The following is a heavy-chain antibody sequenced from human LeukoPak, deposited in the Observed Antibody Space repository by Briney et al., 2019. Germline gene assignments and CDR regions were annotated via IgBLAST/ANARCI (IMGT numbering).Heavy chain of an antibody. D-gene: IGHD3-10*01. CDR2: INHSGST. CDR1: GGSFSGYY. V-gene: IGHV4-34*01. J-gene: IGHJ4*02. Sequence: SETLSLTCAVYGGSFSGYYWSWIRQPPGKGLEWIGEINHSGSTNYNPSLKSRVTISVDTSKNQFSLRLSSVTAADTAVYYCARGSRRFGGRSPIDYWGQGTLVTVSS. CDR3: ARGSRRFGGRSPIDY.